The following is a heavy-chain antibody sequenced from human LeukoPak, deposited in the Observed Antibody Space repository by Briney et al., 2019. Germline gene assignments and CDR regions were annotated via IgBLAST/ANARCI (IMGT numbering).Heavy chain of an antibody. D-gene: IGHD6-13*01. CDR3: AREGRAAAAGRVAFDI. Sequence: PSETLSLTCTVSGGSISSYYWSWIRQPPGKGLGWIGYIYYSGSTNYNPSLKSRVTISVDTSKNQFSLKLSSVTAADTAVYYCAREGRAAAAGRVAFDIWGQGTMVTVSS. CDR2: IYYSGST. J-gene: IGHJ3*02. CDR1: GGSISSYY. V-gene: IGHV4-59*01.